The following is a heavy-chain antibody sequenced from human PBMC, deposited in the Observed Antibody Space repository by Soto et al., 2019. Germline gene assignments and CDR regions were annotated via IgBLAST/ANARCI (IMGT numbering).Heavy chain of an antibody. V-gene: IGHV1-18*01. CDR2: ISAYNGNT. Sequence: ASVKVSCKASGYTFTSYGISWVRQAPGQGLEWMGWISAYNGNTNYAQKLQGRVTMTTDTSTSTAYMELRSLRSDDTAVYYCTMTPSAVLDDYIWGSYRFDYWGQGTLVTVSS. D-gene: IGHD3-16*02. CDR3: TMTPSAVLDDYIWGSYRFDY. J-gene: IGHJ4*02. CDR1: GYTFTSYG.